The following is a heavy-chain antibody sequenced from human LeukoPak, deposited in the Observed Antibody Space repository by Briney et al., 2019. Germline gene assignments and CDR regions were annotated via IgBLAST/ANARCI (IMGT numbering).Heavy chain of an antibody. CDR2: VYSGGTT. Sequence: GGSLRLSCVVSGFTFSTSAMSWVRQAPGKGLEWVSVVYSGGTTYYADSVKGRFTISRESSKKTVYLQMNSLRVEDTAVYYCAREATVSQGAFDIWGQGTMVTVSS. CDR3: AREATVSQGAFDI. J-gene: IGHJ3*02. D-gene: IGHD4-17*01. V-gene: IGHV3-53*01. CDR1: GFTFSTSA.